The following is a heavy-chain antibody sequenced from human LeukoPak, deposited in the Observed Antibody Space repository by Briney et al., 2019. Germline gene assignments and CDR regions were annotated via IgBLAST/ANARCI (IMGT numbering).Heavy chain of an antibody. V-gene: IGHV3-23*01. CDR1: GFTFSSYA. CDR2: ISGSGGST. J-gene: IGHJ4*02. CDR3: AKAIYDFWTGGPSS. Sequence: GGSLRLSCAASGFTFSSYAMSWVRQAPGKGLEWVSAISGSGGSTYYADSVKGRFTISRDNSKNTLYLQMNSLRAEDTAVYYCAKAIYDFWTGGPSSWGQGTLVTVSS. D-gene: IGHD3-3*01.